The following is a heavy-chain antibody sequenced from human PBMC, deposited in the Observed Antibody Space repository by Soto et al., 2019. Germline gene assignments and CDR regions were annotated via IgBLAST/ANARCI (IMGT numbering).Heavy chain of an antibody. CDR2: INGYNGNT. J-gene: IGHJ4*02. CDR3: ARGDSPVQFDY. Sequence: QVQLVQSGAEMRKPGASVKVSCKTSGYTFINYGISWVRQAPGQGLAWMGWINGYNGNTNYAQNFQGRVAMTTDTSTSTVYMELRNLRSDDTAVDYRARGDSPVQFDYWGQGTLVTVSS. CDR1: GYTFINYG. V-gene: IGHV1-18*01. D-gene: IGHD4-4*01.